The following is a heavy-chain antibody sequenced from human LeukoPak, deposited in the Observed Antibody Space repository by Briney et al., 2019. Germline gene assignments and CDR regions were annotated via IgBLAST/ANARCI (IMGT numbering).Heavy chain of an antibody. CDR1: GFTFDDYG. CDR2: INWNGGST. J-gene: IGHJ6*03. D-gene: IGHD3-3*01. Sequence: GGPLRLSCAASGFTFDDYGMSWVRQAPGKGLEWVSGINWNGGSTGYADSVKGRFTISRDNAKNSLYLQMNSLRAEDTALYYCARDTFGVVIGYMDVWGKGTTVTVSS. CDR3: ARDTFGVVIGYMDV. V-gene: IGHV3-20*04.